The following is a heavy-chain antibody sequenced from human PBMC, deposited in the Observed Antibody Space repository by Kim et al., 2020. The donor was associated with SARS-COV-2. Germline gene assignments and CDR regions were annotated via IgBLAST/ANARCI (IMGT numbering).Heavy chain of an antibody. CDR2: INHSGST. V-gene: IGHV4-34*01. J-gene: IGHJ3*02. CDR1: GGSFSGYY. CDR3: ARRSDAFDI. Sequence: SETLSLTCAVYGGSFSGYYWSWIRQPPGKGLEWIGEINHSGSTNYNPSLKSRVTISVDTSKNQFSLKLSSVTTADTAVYYCARRSDAFDIWGQGTMVTVSS.